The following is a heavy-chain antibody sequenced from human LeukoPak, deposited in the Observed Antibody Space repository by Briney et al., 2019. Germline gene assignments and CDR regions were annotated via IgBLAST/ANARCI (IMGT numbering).Heavy chain of an antibody. CDR1: GGSFSGYY. CDR3: AREWQWLVIFDY. D-gene: IGHD6-19*01. CDR2: INHSGST. J-gene: IGHJ4*02. Sequence: PSETLSLTCAVYGGSFSGYYWSWIRQPPGKGLEWIGEINHSGSTNYNPSLKSRVTISVDTSKNQFSLKLSSVTATDTAVYYCAREWQWLVIFDYWGQGTLVTVSS. V-gene: IGHV4-34*01.